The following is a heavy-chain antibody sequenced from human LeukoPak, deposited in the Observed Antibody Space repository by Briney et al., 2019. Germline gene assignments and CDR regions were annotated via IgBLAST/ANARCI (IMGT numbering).Heavy chain of an antibody. Sequence: SETLSLTCTVSGGSISSYYWSWIRQPPGKGLEWIGYIYYSGSTNYNPSPKSRVTISVDTSKNQFSLKLSSVTAADTAIYYCARETLEGKFDPWGQGILVTVSS. CDR1: GGSISSYY. CDR3: ARETLEGKFDP. J-gene: IGHJ5*02. D-gene: IGHD1-1*01. V-gene: IGHV4-59*01. CDR2: IYYSGST.